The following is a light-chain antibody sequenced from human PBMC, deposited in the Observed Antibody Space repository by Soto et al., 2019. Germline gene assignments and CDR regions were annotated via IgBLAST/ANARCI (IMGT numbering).Light chain of an antibody. Sequence: ERVMTQSPGTLSVSPGERATVACRASPSVSGNLAWYQQKPVQAPRLLIYGTSTRATGIPARFSGSGSGTEFTLTISSLPSEDFAVYAYQQYNNWPLTFGGGTKVEIK. V-gene: IGKV3-15*01. CDR1: PSVSGN. J-gene: IGKJ4*01. CDR3: QQYNNWPLT. CDR2: GTS.